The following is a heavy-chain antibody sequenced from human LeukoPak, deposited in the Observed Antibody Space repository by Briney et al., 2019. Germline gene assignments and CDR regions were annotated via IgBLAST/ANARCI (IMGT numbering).Heavy chain of an antibody. V-gene: IGHV2-5*02. CDR3: AHELAARPRGNWFDP. D-gene: IGHD6-6*01. CDR2: IYWDDDK. CDR1: GFSLSTSGVG. J-gene: IGHJ5*02. Sequence: SGPTLVKPTQTLTLTCTFSGFSLSTSGVGVGWIRQPPGKALEWLALIYWDDDKRYSPSLKSRLTITKDTSKNQVVLTMTNMDPVDTATYYCAHELAARPRGNWFDPWGQGTLVTVSS.